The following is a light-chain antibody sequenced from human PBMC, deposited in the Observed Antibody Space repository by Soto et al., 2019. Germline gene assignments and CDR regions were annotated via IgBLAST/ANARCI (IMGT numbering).Light chain of an antibody. J-gene: IGKJ4*01. CDR3: QQYDNLPLT. Sequence: IQLTQSPGSLSASACDTVTSTCQASQDISNDLNWYQQKPGKAPKLLIYDAFNLATGVPSRFSGSGSGTDLIFTITSLQPDDIATYHCQQYDNLPLTFGGGTKVDIK. V-gene: IGKV1-33*01. CDR1: QDISND. CDR2: DAF.